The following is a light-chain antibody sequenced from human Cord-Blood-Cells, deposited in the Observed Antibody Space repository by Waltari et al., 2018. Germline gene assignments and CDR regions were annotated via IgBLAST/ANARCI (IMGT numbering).Light chain of an antibody. V-gene: IGLV3-19*01. CDR3: TSRDSSGTNVV. CDR1: SIRRYD. J-gene: IGLJ2*01. CDR2: GNN. Sequence: SSEPTQDPAVSVALGPTGMITCEVDSIRRYDASWYQQRPGQAPVLFIYGNNNRPSGIPDRFSGSRSGNTAAFTITGAQADDEADYYFTSRDSSGTNVVFGGGTNLTVL.